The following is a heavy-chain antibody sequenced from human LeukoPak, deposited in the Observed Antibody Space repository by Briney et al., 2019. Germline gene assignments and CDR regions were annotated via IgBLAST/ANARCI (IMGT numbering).Heavy chain of an antibody. D-gene: IGHD6-19*01. CDR1: GFTFRSYA. Sequence: GGSLRLACAASGFTFRSYAMSWVRQAPGKGLEWVSTISGSGGGTYYADSVKGRFTISRDNSKNTLYLQMNSLRAEDTAVYYCAKDSSGWYEYYFDYWGQGTLVTVSS. V-gene: IGHV3-23*01. CDR2: ISGSGGGT. J-gene: IGHJ4*02. CDR3: AKDSSGWYEYYFDY.